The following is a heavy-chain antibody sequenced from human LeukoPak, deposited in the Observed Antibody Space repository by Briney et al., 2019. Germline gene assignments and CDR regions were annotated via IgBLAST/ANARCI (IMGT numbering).Heavy chain of an antibody. J-gene: IGHJ4*02. CDR2: INHSGST. Sequence: SETLSLTCAVYGGSFSGYDWSWIRQPPGKGLEWIGEINHSGSTNYNPSLKSRVTISVDTSKNQFSLKLSSVTAADTAVYYCARGTSYCSSTSCYKRRYYFDYWGQGTLVTVSS. CDR1: GGSFSGYD. D-gene: IGHD2-2*02. CDR3: ARGTSYCSSTSCYKRRYYFDY. V-gene: IGHV4-34*01.